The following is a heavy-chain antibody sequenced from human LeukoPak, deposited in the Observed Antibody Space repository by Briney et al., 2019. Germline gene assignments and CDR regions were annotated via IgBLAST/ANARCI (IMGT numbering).Heavy chain of an antibody. D-gene: IGHD3-3*01. J-gene: IGHJ4*02. CDR3: ERGPITIVGVVIGPCFDC. CDR2: IYYSGST. CDR1: GGSISSGGYY. V-gene: IGHV4-31*03. Sequence: SETLSLTCTVSGGSISSGGYYWSWIRQHPGKGLEWIGYIYYSGSTYYNPSLKSRVTISVGTSKNQFSLQLSSVTAADTAVYYCERGPITIVGVVIGPCFDCGGQGSLVTVSA.